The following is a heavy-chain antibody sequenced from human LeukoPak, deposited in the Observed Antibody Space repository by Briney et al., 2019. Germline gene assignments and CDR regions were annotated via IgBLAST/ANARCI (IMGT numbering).Heavy chain of an antibody. V-gene: IGHV4-59*01. J-gene: IGHJ4*02. CDR3: ARRTYFYDSSGYYFDY. CDR2: IYHSGST. CDR1: GGSISSYY. Sequence: SEPLSLTCTVSGGSISSYYWSWIRQPPGKGLECIGYIYHSGSTNYNPSLKSRVTISVDTSKNQFSLKLSSVTAADTAVYYCARRTYFYDSSGYYFDYWGQGTLVTVSS. D-gene: IGHD3-22*01.